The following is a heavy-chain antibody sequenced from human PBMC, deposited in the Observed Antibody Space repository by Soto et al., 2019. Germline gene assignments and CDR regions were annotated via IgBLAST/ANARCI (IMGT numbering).Heavy chain of an antibody. Sequence: EVQLLESGGDLVQPGGSLRISCAASGFTFSSYTMSWVRQAPGKGLEWVSSVSSSSTYIYYADSVKGRFTISRDNAKNSLYLQMNSLRAEDTAIYYCARGSHSTTWYGGQFDYWGQGTLVTVSS. D-gene: IGHD6-13*01. J-gene: IGHJ4*02. CDR1: GFTFSSYT. CDR3: ARGSHSTTWYGGQFDY. V-gene: IGHV3-21*01. CDR2: VSSSSTYI.